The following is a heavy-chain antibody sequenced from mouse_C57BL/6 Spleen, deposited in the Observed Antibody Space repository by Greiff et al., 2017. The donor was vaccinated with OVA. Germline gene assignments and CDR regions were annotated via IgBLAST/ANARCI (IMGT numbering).Heavy chain of an antibody. D-gene: IGHD1-1*01. CDR1: GYTFTGYW. J-gene: IGHJ3*01. CDR3: ARRSYGSSYPFAY. Sequence: QVQLQQSGAELMKPGASVKLSCKATGYTFTGYWIEWVKQRPGHGLEWIGEILPGSGSTNYNKKFKVKATFTADTSSNTAYMQLSSLTTEDSAIYYCARRSYGSSYPFAYWGQGTLVTVSA. V-gene: IGHV1-9*01. CDR2: ILPGSGST.